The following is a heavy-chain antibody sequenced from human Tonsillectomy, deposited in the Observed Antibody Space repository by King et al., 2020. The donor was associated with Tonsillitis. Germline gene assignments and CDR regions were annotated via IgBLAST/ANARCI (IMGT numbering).Heavy chain of an antibody. J-gene: IGHJ3*02. CDR3: AREPLYYDSGRGAFDI. D-gene: IGHD3-22*01. Sequence: VQLVESGGGLVQPGGSLRLSCAASGFTFSTYSMNWVRQAPGKGLEWVSCISSSSSTIYAADSVKGRLPISRDNAKNSLYLQMNSLRAGDTAVYYCAREPLYYDSGRGAFDIWGQGTMVTVSS. CDR1: GFTFSTYS. CDR2: ISSSSSTI. V-gene: IGHV3-48*01.